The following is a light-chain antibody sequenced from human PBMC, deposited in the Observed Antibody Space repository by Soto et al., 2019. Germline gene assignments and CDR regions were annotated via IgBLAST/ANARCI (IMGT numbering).Light chain of an antibody. J-gene: IGLJ2*01. CDR2: EDN. Sequence: NFMLTQPHSVSESPGKTVNISCTRSSGSIASNYVQWYQQRPGSAPTTVIYEDNQRPSGVPDRVSGSIDSSSNSASLTLSGLKTEDEADYYGQSYDSSNHVVFGGGTKLTVL. CDR1: SGSIASNY. V-gene: IGLV6-57*04. CDR3: QSYDSSNHVV.